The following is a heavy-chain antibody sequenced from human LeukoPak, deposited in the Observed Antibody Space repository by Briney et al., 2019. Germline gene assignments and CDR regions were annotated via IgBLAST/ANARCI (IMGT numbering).Heavy chain of an antibody. J-gene: IGHJ4*02. CDR2: IQYDGSGK. CDR1: GFTFSSYG. V-gene: IGHV3-30*02. D-gene: IGHD6-13*01. Sequence: PGGSLRLSCGASGFTFSSYGMHWVRQAPGKGLEWVAFIQYDGSGKYYADSTKGRFTISRDNSKNTLFLQMNSLRGEDTAVYYCVKGSSWHFDYWGQGTLDTVSS. CDR3: VKGSSWHFDY.